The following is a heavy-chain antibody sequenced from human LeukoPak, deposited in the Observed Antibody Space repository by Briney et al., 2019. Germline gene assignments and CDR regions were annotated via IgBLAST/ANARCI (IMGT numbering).Heavy chain of an antibody. CDR1: GFTFSSYA. Sequence: PGGSLRLSCAASGFTFSSYAMSWVRQVPGKGLEWVSTISGSGGSTYYADSVKGRFTISRDNSKNTLYLQMNSLRAEDTAVYYCAKPSSIVATIRDYFDYWGQGTLVTVSS. CDR2: ISGSGGST. J-gene: IGHJ4*02. CDR3: AKPSSIVATIRDYFDY. V-gene: IGHV3-23*01. D-gene: IGHD5-12*01.